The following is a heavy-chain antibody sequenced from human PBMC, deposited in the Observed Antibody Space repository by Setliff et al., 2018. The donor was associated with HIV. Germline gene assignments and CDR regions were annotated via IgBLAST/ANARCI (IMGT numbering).Heavy chain of an antibody. D-gene: IGHD1-26*01. CDR3: ARAAWDFLWGGVDY. J-gene: IGHJ4*02. CDR1: GYTFTTQG. V-gene: IGHV1-18*01. Sequence: ASVKVSCKASGYTFTTQGITWVRQAPGQGLEWMGWISAYNGDRRYAQSVQDRITLTTDTSTNTAYLELRGLRSDDTAVYYCARAAWDFLWGGVDYWGRGTLVTVSS. CDR2: ISAYNGDR.